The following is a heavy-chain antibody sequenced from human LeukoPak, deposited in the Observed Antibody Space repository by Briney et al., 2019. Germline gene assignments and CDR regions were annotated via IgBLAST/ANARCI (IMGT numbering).Heavy chain of an antibody. CDR3: AREGIGYCRSTSCYAPFDI. Sequence: GGSLRLSCAASRFTFTTYWMSWVRQAPGKGLEWVANINQDGSEKYYVDSVKGRFTISRDNAWYSLYLQMNSLRAEDTAVYYCAREGIGYCRSTSCYAPFDIWGQGTMVTVSS. CDR2: INQDGSEK. J-gene: IGHJ3*02. D-gene: IGHD2-2*01. CDR1: RFTFTTYW. V-gene: IGHV3-7*05.